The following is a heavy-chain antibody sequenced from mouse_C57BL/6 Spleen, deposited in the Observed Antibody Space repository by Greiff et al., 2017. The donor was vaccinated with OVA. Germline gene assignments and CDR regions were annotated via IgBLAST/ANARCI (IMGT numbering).Heavy chain of an antibody. D-gene: IGHD2-3*01. Sequence: EVQLVESGGGLVQPKGSLKLSCAASGFTFNTYAMHWVRQAPGKGLEWVARIRSKSSNYATYYADSVKDRFTISRDDSQSMLYLQMNNLKTEDTAMYYCVRGSDYDGYDYYAMDYWGQGTSVTVSS. J-gene: IGHJ4*01. CDR2: IRSKSSNYAT. CDR3: VRGSDYDGYDYYAMDY. CDR1: GFTFNTYA. V-gene: IGHV10-3*01.